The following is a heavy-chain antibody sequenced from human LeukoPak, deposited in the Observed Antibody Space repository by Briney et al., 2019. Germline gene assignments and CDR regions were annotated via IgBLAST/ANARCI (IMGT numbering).Heavy chain of an antibody. Sequence: SETLSLTCSVSGGSISSLYWSWIRQPPGKGLEWIGYMAYSGSTNSNPSLKSRVTMSSDRAKKQFSLKLNSVTAADTAVYYCSRASGYGLDVWGQGTTVTVSS. CDR1: GGSISSLY. J-gene: IGHJ6*02. D-gene: IGHD7-27*01. V-gene: IGHV4-59*01. CDR2: MAYSGST. CDR3: SRASGYGLDV.